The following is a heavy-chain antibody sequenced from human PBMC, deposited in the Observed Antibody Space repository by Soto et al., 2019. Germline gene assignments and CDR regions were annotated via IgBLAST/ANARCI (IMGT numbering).Heavy chain of an antibody. D-gene: IGHD3-9*01. Sequence: ASVKVSCKASGYTLTSYGLSCVRQAPGQGLEWMGWISAYNGNTNYAQKLQGRVTMTTDTLTSTAYMELRSLRSDDTALYYCARHYDILTGYYGPDAFDIWGQGTMVTVSS. CDR1: GYTLTSYG. V-gene: IGHV1-18*01. CDR3: ARHYDILTGYYGPDAFDI. CDR2: ISAYNGNT. J-gene: IGHJ3*02.